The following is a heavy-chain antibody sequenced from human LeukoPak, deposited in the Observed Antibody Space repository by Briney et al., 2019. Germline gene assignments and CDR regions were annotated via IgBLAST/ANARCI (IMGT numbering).Heavy chain of an antibody. V-gene: IGHV3-48*02. CDR2: ISSSSSTI. CDR3: ARDLGDCSSTSCYAGYYYYGMDV. D-gene: IGHD2-2*01. Sequence: GGSLRLSCAASGFTFSSYSMNWVRQAPGKGLEWVSYISSSSSTIYYADSVKGRFTISRDNAKNSLYLQMNSLRDEDTAVYYCARDLGDCSSTSCYAGYYYYGMDVWGQGTTVTVSS. J-gene: IGHJ6*02. CDR1: GFTFSSYS.